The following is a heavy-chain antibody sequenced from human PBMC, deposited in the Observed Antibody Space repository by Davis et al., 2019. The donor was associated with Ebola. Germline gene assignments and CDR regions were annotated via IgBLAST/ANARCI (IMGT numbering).Heavy chain of an antibody. CDR3: ARRDYGDYGAF. CDR1: GYTFTSYG. D-gene: IGHD4-17*01. Sequence: AASVKVSCKAPGYTFTSYGISWVRQAPGQGLEWMGWISAFSGNTNYAPKLQGRVTMTTDTSTSTAYMELRSLRSDDTAVYYCARRDYGDYGAFWGQGTLVTVSS. CDR2: ISAFSGNT. J-gene: IGHJ4*02. V-gene: IGHV1-18*01.